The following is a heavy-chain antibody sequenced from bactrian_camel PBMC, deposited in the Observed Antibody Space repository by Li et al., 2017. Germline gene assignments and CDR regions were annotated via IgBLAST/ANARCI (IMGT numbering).Heavy chain of an antibody. CDR3: AAGDAGSYSGSWCFDRSVFASGQYQNTE. V-gene: IGHV3-1*01. CDR1: GLTFEGGN. D-gene: IGHD3*01. Sequence: LVESGGGAVQTGGSLRLTCTAVGLTFEGGNQGWYRETPGNEFELVSSIAPDGSRRYSDSVQGRFTISRDVASNTLYLQMNNLQSDDTAMYYCAAGDAGSYSGSWCFDRSVFASGQYQNTEWGQGTQVTVS. CDR2: IAPDGSR. J-gene: IGHJ4*01.